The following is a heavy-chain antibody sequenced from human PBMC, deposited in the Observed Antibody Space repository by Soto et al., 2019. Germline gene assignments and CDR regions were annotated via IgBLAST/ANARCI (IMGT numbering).Heavy chain of an antibody. J-gene: IGHJ6*02. D-gene: IGHD3-10*01. CDR2: IYYSGNT. CDR3: ARHLNYYGSGSYGAYYYYGMDV. Sequence: SETLSLTCTASGGSISSSSYYWGWIRQPPGKGLEWIGSIYYSGNTYYNPSLKSRVTISVDTSKNQLSLKLSSVTAADTAVYYCARHLNYYGSGSYGAYYYYGMDVWGQGTTVT. V-gene: IGHV4-39*01. CDR1: GGSISSSSYY.